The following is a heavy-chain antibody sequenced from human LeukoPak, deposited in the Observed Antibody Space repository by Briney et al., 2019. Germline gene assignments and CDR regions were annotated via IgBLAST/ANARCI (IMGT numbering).Heavy chain of an antibody. CDR1: GFTFNSYW. CDR3: ARDGTKAYCGGDCRAHDY. V-gene: IGHV3-7*01. Sequence: GGSLRLSCAASGFTFNSYWMSWVRQAPGKGLEWVATIMHDGSEKYYVDSVKGRFTISRDNAKNSLHLQMNSLRAEDTAVYYCARDGTKAYCGGDCRAHDYWGEGTLVTVSS. J-gene: IGHJ4*02. D-gene: IGHD2-21*02. CDR2: IMHDGSEK.